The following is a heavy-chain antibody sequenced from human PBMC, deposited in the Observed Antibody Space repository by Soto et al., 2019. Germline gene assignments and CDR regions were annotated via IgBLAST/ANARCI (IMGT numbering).Heavy chain of an antibody. CDR3: AREYGSSYSPRYYGMDV. CDR1: GFTLSSYW. D-gene: IGHD6-13*01. J-gene: IGHJ6*02. CDR2: IKQDGSEK. Sequence: EVQLVESVGGLVQPGGSLRLSCAASGFTLSSYWMSWVRQAPGKGLEWVANIKQDGSEKYYVDSVKGRFTISRDTAKSSLYLQLNSLRAEDTAVYYCAREYGSSYSPRYYGMDVWGQGTTVTVSS. V-gene: IGHV3-7*05.